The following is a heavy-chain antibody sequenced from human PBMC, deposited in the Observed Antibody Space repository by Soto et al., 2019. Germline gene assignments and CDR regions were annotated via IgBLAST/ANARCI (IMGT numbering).Heavy chain of an antibody. CDR1: GFTFISYS. CDR2: ISSSSSSI. J-gene: IGHJ5*02. V-gene: IGHV3-48*02. D-gene: IGHD4-17*01. Sequence: WGSLRLSCAASGFTFISYSINCFRHSPCKWLEWVSYISSSSSSINYADSVKGRFTISRDNAKNSLYLQMNSLRDEDTAVYYCARASTVTRNWFDPWGQGTLVTVSS. CDR3: ARASTVTRNWFDP.